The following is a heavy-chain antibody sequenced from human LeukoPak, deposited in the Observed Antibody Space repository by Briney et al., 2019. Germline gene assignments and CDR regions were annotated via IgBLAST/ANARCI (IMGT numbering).Heavy chain of an antibody. CDR1: GFTFSGSA. V-gene: IGHV3-73*01. J-gene: IGHJ6*03. CDR2: IRSKANSYAT. D-gene: IGHD6-19*01. CDR3: TITEPVAGTKAPYHYYMDV. Sequence: GGSLRLSCAASGFTFSGSAMHWVRQASGKGLEWVGRIRSKANSYATAYAASVKGRFTISRDDSKNTAYLQMNSLKTEDTAVYYCTITEPVAGTKAPYHYYMDVWGKGTTVTVSS.